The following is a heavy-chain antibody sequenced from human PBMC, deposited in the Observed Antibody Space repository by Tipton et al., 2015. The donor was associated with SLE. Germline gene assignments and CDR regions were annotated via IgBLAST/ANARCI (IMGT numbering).Heavy chain of an antibody. Sequence: TLSLTCTVSGGSISSSSYYWGWIRQPPGKGLEWIGSIYTSGGINYNPSLKSRVTMSVDTSKNQFSLKLSSVTAADTAVYYCARCNYYGSGSYYNGYYFDYWGQGTLVTVSS. CDR2: IYTSGGI. CDR3: ARCNYYGSGSYYNGYYFDY. V-gene: IGHV4-39*07. J-gene: IGHJ4*02. D-gene: IGHD3-10*01. CDR1: GGSISSSSYY.